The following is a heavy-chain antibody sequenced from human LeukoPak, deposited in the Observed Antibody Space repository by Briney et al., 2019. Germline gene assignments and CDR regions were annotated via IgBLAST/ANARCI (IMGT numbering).Heavy chain of an antibody. Sequence: SETLSPTCGVYGGSFSGYYWSWIRQPPGKGMEWIGEINPRGSTNYNPSLKRRVTLSADTSKDQFSLTLNSVTAADTAEYYCARRRLGYYFDYWGQGTLVTVSS. CDR3: ARRRLGYYFDY. CDR1: GGSFSGYY. J-gene: IGHJ4*02. CDR2: INPRGST. V-gene: IGHV4-34*01. D-gene: IGHD5-24*01.